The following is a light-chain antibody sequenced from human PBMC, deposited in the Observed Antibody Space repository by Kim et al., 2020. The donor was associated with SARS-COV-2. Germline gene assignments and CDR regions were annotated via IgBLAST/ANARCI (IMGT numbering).Light chain of an antibody. V-gene: IGLV1-40*01. J-gene: IGLJ3*02. CDR3: QSYDSSLSGSV. CDR2: GNN. Sequence: RCTISCTGSSSNIGAGYDVHWYQQLPGTAPKLLIYGNNNRPSGVPDRFSGSKSGTSASLAITGLQAEDEADYYCQSYDSSLSGSVFGGGTQLTVL. CDR1: SSNIGAGYD.